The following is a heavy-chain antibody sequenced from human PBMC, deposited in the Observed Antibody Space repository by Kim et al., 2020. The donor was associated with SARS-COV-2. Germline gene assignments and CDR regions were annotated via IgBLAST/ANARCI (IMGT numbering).Heavy chain of an antibody. CDR3: ARGPSSGGDSSRWAFDI. CDR2: INPNSGGT. D-gene: IGHD4-17*01. V-gene: IGHV1-2*02. CDR1: GYTFTGYY. Sequence: ASVKVSCKASGYTFTGYYMHWVRQAPGQGLEWMGWINPNSGGTNYAQKFQGRVTMTRDTSISTAYMELSRLRSDDTAVYYCARGPSSGGDSSRWAFDIWGQGTMVTVSS. J-gene: IGHJ3*02.